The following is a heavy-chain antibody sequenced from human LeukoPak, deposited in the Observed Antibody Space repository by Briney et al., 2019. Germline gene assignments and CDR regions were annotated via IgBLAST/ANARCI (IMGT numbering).Heavy chain of an antibody. CDR1: GYTFTSYA. D-gene: IGHD2-2*01. J-gene: IGHJ4*02. CDR2: INTNTGNP. V-gene: IGHV7-4-1*02. CDR3: ARDRSTSWSSFDY. Sequence: ASVKVSCKAPGYTFTSYAMNWVRQAPGQGLEWMGWINTNTGNPTYAQGFTGRFVFSLDTSVSTAYMEISSLKAEDTAVYYCARDRSTSWSSFDYWGQGTLVAVSS.